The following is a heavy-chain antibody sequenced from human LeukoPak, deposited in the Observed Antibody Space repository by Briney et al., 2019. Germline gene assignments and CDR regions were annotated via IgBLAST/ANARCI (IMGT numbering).Heavy chain of an antibody. J-gene: IGHJ4*02. V-gene: IGHV3-74*01. D-gene: IGHD3-10*01. CDR2: INFDGRNT. CDR3: TREGEYYYGSGSFHYFDY. CDR1: GFTFNSYW. Sequence: GGSLRLSCAASGFTFNSYWMHWVRQAPGKGLVWLSRINFDGRNTDYADSVKGRFTISRDNAKDTLYLQMNSLRAEDTAVYYCTREGEYYYGSGSFHYFDYWGQGTLVTVSS.